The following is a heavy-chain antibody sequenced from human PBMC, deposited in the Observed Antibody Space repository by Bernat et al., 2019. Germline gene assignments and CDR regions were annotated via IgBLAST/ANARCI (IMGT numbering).Heavy chain of an antibody. V-gene: IGHV3-53*01. J-gene: IGHJ4*02. Sequence: EVQLVESGGGLIQPGGSLRLSCAASGFTVSSNYMSWVRLAPGKGLEWVSVIYAGGSTYYADSVKGRFTVSRDNSKNTLYLQMNSLGAEDTAVYYCARVSGSYWPWYFDYWGQGTLVTVSS. CDR2: IYAGGST. CDR1: GFTVSSNY. CDR3: ARVSGSYWPWYFDY. D-gene: IGHD1-26*01.